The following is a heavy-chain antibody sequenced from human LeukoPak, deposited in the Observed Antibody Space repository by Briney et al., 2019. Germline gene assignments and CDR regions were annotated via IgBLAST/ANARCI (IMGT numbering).Heavy chain of an antibody. CDR1: GFTVSSNY. CDR2: IYSGGST. D-gene: IGHD5-18*01. Sequence: LAGGSLRLSCAASGFTVSSNYMSWVRQAPGKGLEWVSVIYSGGSTYYADSVKGRFTISRDNSKNTLYLQMNSLSAEDTAVYYCAREGGYSYGGFDPWGQGTLVTVSS. J-gene: IGHJ5*02. CDR3: AREGGYSYGGFDP. V-gene: IGHV3-66*02.